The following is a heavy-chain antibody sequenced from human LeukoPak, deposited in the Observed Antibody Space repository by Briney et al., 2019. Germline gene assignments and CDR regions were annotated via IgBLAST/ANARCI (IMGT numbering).Heavy chain of an antibody. CDR1: GGSISDSRT. V-gene: IGHV4-39*07. CDR3: ARVLTAAGLDF. CDR2: VHDDGRT. D-gene: IGHD6-25*01. Sequence: SETLSLTCTVSGGSISDSRTWGWVRQPPGKGLEWIANVHDDGRTASNPSLKSRVTISLDTSKNQFSLKVRSVTAADTAFYYCARVLTAAGLDFWGQETLVTVSS. J-gene: IGHJ4*02.